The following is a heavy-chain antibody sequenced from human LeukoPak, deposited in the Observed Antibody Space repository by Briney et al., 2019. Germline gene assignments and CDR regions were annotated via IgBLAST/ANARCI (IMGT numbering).Heavy chain of an antibody. CDR1: GYTFTGYY. CDR3: ARGGAGRRVLRFWEWLVFDI. Sequence: ASVKGSCKASGYTFTGYYMHWVRQAPGQGLEWMGWINPNSGGTNYAQKFQGRVTMTRDTSSSTAYMELSRLRSDDTAVYYCARGGAGRRVLRFWEWLVFDIWGQGTMVTVSS. J-gene: IGHJ3*02. V-gene: IGHV1-2*02. CDR2: INPNSGGT. D-gene: IGHD3-3*01.